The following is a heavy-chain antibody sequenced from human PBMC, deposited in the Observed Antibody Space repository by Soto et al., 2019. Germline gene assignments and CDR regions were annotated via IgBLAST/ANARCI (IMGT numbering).Heavy chain of an antibody. J-gene: IGHJ5*02. CDR3: ARDPVPDGSYYDYWFDP. CDR2: INAGNGNT. V-gene: IGHV1-3*01. D-gene: IGHD1-26*01. CDR1: GYTFTSYA. Sequence: PSVKVSCKASGYTFTSYAMHWVRQAPGQRLEWMGWINAGNGNTKYSQKFQGRVTITRDTSASTAYMELSSLRSEDTAVYYCARDPVPDGSYYDYWFDPWGQGTLVTVSS.